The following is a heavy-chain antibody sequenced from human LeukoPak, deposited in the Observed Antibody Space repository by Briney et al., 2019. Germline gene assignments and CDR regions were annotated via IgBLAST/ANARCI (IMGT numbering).Heavy chain of an antibody. CDR2: IYYSGST. V-gene: IGHV4-59*01. Sequence: SETLSLTCTVSGGSISSYYWSWIRQPPGKGLEWIGYIYYSGSTNYNPSLKSRVTIPVDTSKNQFSLKLSSVTAADTAVYCCARDRGYCSSTSCYTRFDYWGQGTLVTVSS. CDR3: ARDRGYCSSTSCYTRFDY. J-gene: IGHJ4*02. D-gene: IGHD2-2*02. CDR1: GGSISSYY.